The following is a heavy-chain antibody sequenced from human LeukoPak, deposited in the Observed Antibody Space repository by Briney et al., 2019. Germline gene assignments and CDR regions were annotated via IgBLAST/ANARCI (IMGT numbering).Heavy chain of an antibody. D-gene: IGHD6-19*01. J-gene: IGHJ4*02. CDR3: ARVAAVAGPGYFDY. CDR1: GGSISSYY. V-gene: IGHV4-59*08. CDR2: IYYSGST. Sequence: PSETLSLTCTVSGGSISSYYWSWIRQPPGKGLEWIGYIYYSGSTNYNPSLKSRVTMSLDTSKNQFSLKLSSVTAADTAVYYCARVAAVAGPGYFDYWGQGTLVTVSS.